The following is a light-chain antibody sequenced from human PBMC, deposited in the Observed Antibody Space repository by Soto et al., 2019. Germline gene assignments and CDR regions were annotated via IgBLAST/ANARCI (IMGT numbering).Light chain of an antibody. V-gene: IGLV2-11*01. CDR2: DVT. CDR3: CSYAGIYSYV. Sequence: QLVLTQPRSVSGSPGQSVTISCTGTSSDVGRFDYVSWYQQHPGEAPKVVVYDVTKRPSGVPDRFSGSKSGSTASLTISGLQAEDEADYYCCSYAGIYSYVFGTGTKLTVL. J-gene: IGLJ1*01. CDR1: SSDVGRFDY.